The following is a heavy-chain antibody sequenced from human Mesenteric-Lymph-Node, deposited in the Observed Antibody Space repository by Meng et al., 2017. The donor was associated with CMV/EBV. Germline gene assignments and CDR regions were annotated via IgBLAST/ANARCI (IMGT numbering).Heavy chain of an antibody. V-gene: IGHV1-8*03. J-gene: IGHJ6*02. CDR1: GYTFTDYY. CDR2: MNPNSGNT. D-gene: IGHD6-13*01. CDR3: ARGLDYSSSWYGYYYYGMDV. Sequence: ASVKVSCKASGYTFTDYYMHWVRQAPGQGLEWMGWMNPNSGNTGYAQKFQGRVTITRNTSISTAYMELSSLRSEDTAVYYCARGLDYSSSWYGYYYYGMDVWGQGTTVTVSS.